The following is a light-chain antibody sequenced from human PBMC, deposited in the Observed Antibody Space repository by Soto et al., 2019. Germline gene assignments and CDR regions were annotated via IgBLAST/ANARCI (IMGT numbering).Light chain of an antibody. CDR2: WAS. CDR1: HIVLYSFNNKNY. J-gene: IGKJ4*01. V-gene: IGKV4-1*01. Sequence: VLTQSPDSLSVSLAGMPRLKFKCSHIVLYSFNNKNYLAWYQQKPGQPPKLLIYWASTRESGVPDRFSGSGSATDFTLTISSLQADDVAVYYCQQYYTTLALPFGGGTKV. CDR3: QQYYTTLALP.